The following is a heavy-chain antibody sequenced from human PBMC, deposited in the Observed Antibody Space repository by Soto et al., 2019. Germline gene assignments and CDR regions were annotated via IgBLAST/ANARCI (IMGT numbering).Heavy chain of an antibody. D-gene: IGHD3-16*01. CDR1: GFTFNNYA. CDR3: VKTRLAGGFDY. J-gene: IGHJ4*02. V-gene: IGHV3-23*01. Sequence: EVQLLDSGGGLVQPGGSLRLSCAASGFTFNNYAMSWVRQAPGKGLEWVSSITASGGSTTYADSVKGRFTISRDNSENAVYLQMNSLRAEDTAVYYCVKTRLAGGFDYWGQGSLVPVSS. CDR2: ITASGGST.